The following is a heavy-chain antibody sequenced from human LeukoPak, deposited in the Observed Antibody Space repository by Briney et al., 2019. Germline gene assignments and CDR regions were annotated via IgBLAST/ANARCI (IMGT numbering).Heavy chain of an antibody. V-gene: IGHV3-21*01. CDR3: ARDPYSGSYGNYYYYFMDV. Sequence: GGALRLSCAASGFTFSSFKMNWVRQAPGKGLGWVSSITSGSSYIYYADSVKGRFTISRDNAKNSLYLQMNSLRAEDTAVYYCARDPYSGSYGNYYYYFMDVWGKGTTVTISS. J-gene: IGHJ6*03. CDR1: GFTFSSFK. D-gene: IGHD1-26*01. CDR2: ITSGSSYI.